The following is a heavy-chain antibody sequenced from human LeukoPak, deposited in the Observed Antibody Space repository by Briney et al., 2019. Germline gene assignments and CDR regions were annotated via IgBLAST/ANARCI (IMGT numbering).Heavy chain of an antibody. CDR3: ARDLAEDFWSGYRVFDY. D-gene: IGHD3-3*01. CDR1: GFTFSSYW. J-gene: IGHJ4*02. CDR2: INTDGSST. V-gene: IGHV3-74*01. Sequence: PGGSLRLSCAASGFTFSSYWMHWVRQAPGKGLVWVSRINTDGSSTSYADSVKGRFTISRDNAKNTLYLQMNSLRAEDTAVYYCARDLAEDFWSGYRVFDYWGQGTLVTVSS.